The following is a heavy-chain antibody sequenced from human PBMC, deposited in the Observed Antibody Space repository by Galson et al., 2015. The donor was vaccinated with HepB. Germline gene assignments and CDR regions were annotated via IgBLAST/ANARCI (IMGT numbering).Heavy chain of an antibody. CDR1: GGTFSSYA. V-gene: IGHV1-69*04. D-gene: IGHD3-3*01. CDR3: ARDQKLLGGSIIWSGLPTD. CDR2: IIPILGIA. Sequence: SVKVSCKASGGTFSSYAISWVRQAPGQGLEWMGRIIPILGIANYAQKLQGRVTITADKSTSTAYMELSSLRSEDTAVYYCARDQKLLGGSIIWSGLPTDWGQGTLVTVSS. J-gene: IGHJ4*02.